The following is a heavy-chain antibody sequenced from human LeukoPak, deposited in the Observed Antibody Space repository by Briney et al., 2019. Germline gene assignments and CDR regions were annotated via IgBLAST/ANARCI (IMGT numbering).Heavy chain of an antibody. Sequence: PGGSLRLSCTASGFTFCDYAMSWVRQAPGKGLEGVSAITGSGGNTYYADSVKGRFTISRDNSKNTVFLQMNSLRAEDTAVYYCAKWGDYDVLTGYYVSDYWGQGTLVTVSS. CDR2: ITGSGGNT. V-gene: IGHV3-23*01. J-gene: IGHJ4*02. D-gene: IGHD3-9*01. CDR3: AKWGDYDVLTGYYVSDY. CDR1: GFTFCDYA.